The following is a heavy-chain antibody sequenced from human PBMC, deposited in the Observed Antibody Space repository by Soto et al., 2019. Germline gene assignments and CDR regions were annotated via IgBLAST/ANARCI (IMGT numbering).Heavy chain of an antibody. CDR2: ISGSGFST. V-gene: IGHV3-23*01. CDR1: GLTSGPYG. CDR3: AKDPTPRDFLFIHYFDS. D-gene: IGHD3-10*02. J-gene: IGHJ4*02. Sequence: GGPLRLSCAASGLTSGPYGMTWVRQAPGRELEWVSTISGSGFSTHYAESVQGRFTISRDNSKNTMYLQMNSLRAEDTAVYYCAKDPTPRDFLFIHYFDSWGQGSLVTVSS.